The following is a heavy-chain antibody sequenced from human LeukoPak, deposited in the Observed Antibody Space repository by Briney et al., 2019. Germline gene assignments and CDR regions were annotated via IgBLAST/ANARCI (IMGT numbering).Heavy chain of an antibody. CDR3: AHEDYNDFNTFDF. J-gene: IGHJ4*02. CDR1: GDSIRSTTNY. V-gene: IGHV4-39*01. Sequence: SETLSLTCTVSGDSIRSTTNYWGWIRQPPGKGLEWIGSVYHTGNTYYNSSLQSRATLSVDPSKNQFSLKLTSVTAADTAVYYCAHEDYNDFNTFDFWGQGTLVTVSS. CDR2: VYHTGNT. D-gene: IGHD3-22*01.